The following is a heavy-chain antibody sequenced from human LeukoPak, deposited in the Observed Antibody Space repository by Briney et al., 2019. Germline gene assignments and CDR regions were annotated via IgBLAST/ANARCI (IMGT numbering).Heavy chain of an antibody. CDR2: ISYDGSNK. Sequence: GGSLRLSCAASGFTFSSYAMHWVRQAPGKGLEWVAVISYDGSNKYYADSVKGRFTISRDNSKNTLYLQMNSLRAEDTAVYYCARAGDQYSLNWFDPWGQGTLVTVSS. V-gene: IGHV3-30-3*01. CDR3: ARAGDQYSLNWFDP. CDR1: GFTFSSYA. D-gene: IGHD6-6*01. J-gene: IGHJ5*02.